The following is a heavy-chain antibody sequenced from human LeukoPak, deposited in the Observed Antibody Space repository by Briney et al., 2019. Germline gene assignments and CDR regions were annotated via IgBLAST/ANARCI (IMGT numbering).Heavy chain of an antibody. CDR3: ARKRGPGDPFDY. V-gene: IGHV4-61*01. D-gene: IGHD7-27*01. J-gene: IGHJ4*02. Sequence: SETLSLTCTVSGGSVSSGSYYWSWIRQPPGKGLEWIGYIYYSGSTNYNPSLKSRVTISVDTSKNQFSLKLSSVTAADTAVYYCARKRGPGDPFDYWGQGTLVTVSS. CDR1: GGSVSSGSYY. CDR2: IYYSGST.